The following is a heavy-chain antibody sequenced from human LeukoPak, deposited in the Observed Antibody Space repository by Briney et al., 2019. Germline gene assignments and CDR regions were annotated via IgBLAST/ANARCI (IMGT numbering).Heavy chain of an antibody. CDR3: ARELPREVTLDY. CDR2: INTDGSDI. Sequence: GGSLRLSCAASGFTFVSYGMQWVRQAPGKGLVWVSRINTDGSDISYADSVKGRFTISRDNAKNTLYLQMNSLRGEDTAVYYCARELPREVTLDYWGQGTLVTVSS. V-gene: IGHV3-74*01. D-gene: IGHD2-21*02. J-gene: IGHJ4*01. CDR1: GFTFVSYG.